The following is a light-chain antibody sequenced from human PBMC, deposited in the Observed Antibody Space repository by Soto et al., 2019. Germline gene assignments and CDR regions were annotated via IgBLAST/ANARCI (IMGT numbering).Light chain of an antibody. J-gene: IGKJ1*01. Sequence: EILLTQSPGTLSLSPGDGATLSCRASQSVSNSYLAWYQQKPGQAPRLLIFGASNRATGIPDRFSGSGSGTDFTLTISRLEPEDFAVYYCQQYGGSPRTFGQGTKVEIK. CDR1: QSVSNSY. V-gene: IGKV3-20*01. CDR2: GAS. CDR3: QQYGGSPRT.